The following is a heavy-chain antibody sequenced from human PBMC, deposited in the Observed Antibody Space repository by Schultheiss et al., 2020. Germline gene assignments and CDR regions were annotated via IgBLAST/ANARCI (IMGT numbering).Heavy chain of an antibody. Sequence: WGSLRLSGAASGFTFSNYSMHWVRQAPGKGLEWVGRIRSKANSYATAYAASVKGRFTISRDDSKNTAYLQMNSLKTEDTAVYYCTRHLGGSEGMDVWGQGTTVTVSS. CDR1: GFTFSNYS. CDR2: IRSKANSYAT. CDR3: TRHLGGSEGMDV. V-gene: IGHV3-73*01. J-gene: IGHJ6*02. D-gene: IGHD3-16*01.